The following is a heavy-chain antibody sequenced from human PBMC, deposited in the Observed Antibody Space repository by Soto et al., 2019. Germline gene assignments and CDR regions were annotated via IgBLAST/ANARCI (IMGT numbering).Heavy chain of an antibody. V-gene: IGHV3-9*01. Sequence: GGSLRLSCAASGFTFDDYAMHWVRQAPGKGLEWVSGITWNSGSIGYADSVKGRFTISRDNAKNSLYLQMNSLRAEDTALYYCAKDAAAMGYYFDYWGQGTLVTVSS. CDR3: AKDAAAMGYYFDY. CDR1: GFTFDDYA. D-gene: IGHD5-18*01. CDR2: ITWNSGSI. J-gene: IGHJ4*02.